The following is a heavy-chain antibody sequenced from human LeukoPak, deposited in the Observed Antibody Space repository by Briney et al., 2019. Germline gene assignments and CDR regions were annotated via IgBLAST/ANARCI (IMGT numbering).Heavy chain of an antibody. D-gene: IGHD3-22*01. Sequence: SETLSLTCTVSGGSISSYYWSWIRHPAGKGLEWIGRIYTSGSTNYNPSLKSRVAMSVDTSKNQFSLKLSSVTAADRAVYYCARYYYHSSGYYYFDYWGQGTLVTVSS. V-gene: IGHV4-4*07. CDR3: ARYYYHSSGYYYFDY. CDR2: IYTSGST. J-gene: IGHJ4*02. CDR1: GGSISSYY.